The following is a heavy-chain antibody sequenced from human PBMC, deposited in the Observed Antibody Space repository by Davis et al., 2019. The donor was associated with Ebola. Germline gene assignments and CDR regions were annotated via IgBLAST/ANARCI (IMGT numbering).Heavy chain of an antibody. J-gene: IGHJ6*04. V-gene: IGHV3-30*03. CDR2: ISYDGSNK. CDR1: GFTFSSYG. D-gene: IGHD3-16*01. CDR3: ARDWAGLDV. Sequence: GESLKISCAASGFTFSSYGMHWVRQAPGKGLEWVAVISYDGSNKYYADSVKGRFTSSRDNAKNSVYLQMNSLRAEDTAVYYCARDWAGLDVWGKGTTVTVSS.